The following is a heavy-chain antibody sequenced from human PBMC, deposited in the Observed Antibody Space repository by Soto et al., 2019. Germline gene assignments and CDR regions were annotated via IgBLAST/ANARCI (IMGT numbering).Heavy chain of an antibody. D-gene: IGHD6-13*01. J-gene: IGHJ4*02. CDR1: GFTFSTYA. V-gene: IGHV3-23*01. Sequence: VQLLESGGGLVQPGGSLRLSCAASGFTFSTYAMSWVRQAPGKGREWVSAVSGSGGNTYYADSVQGRFTISRYNSKNMLNLQMNSLRAEDTAVYYCAKLNLFVSAAAGRGPFDYWGQGTLVTVSS. CDR2: VSGSGGNT. CDR3: AKLNLFVSAAAGRGPFDY.